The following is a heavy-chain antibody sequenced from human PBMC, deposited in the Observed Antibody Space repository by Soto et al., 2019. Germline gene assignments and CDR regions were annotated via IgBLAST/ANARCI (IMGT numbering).Heavy chain of an antibody. CDR1: GFTFNNYA. V-gene: IGHV3-23*01. J-gene: IGHJ3*01. Sequence: TGGSLRLSCAASGFTFNNYAMNWVRQAPGRGLEWVSIISPNGDSTYYADSVKGRFTISRDNSQNTVFLQMNSLRAEDTAIYFCAKVRLTDYLRYAPHLWGQGTLVTVS. CDR3: AKVRLTDYLRYAPHL. D-gene: IGHD2-8*01. CDR2: ISPNGDST.